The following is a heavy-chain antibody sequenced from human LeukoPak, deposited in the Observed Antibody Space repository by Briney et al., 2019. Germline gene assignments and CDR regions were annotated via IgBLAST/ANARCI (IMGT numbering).Heavy chain of an antibody. V-gene: IGHV3-23*01. Sequence: GGSLRLSCAASGCTFSSDAMSWVRQAPGKGLEWVSAISVSGGRTYYADSVKGRFTISRDNSKKTLYLQMNSLRAEDTAVYYCAKDQRGFDWLFVVDYWGQGTLVTVSS. D-gene: IGHD3-9*01. CDR2: ISVSGGRT. CDR3: AKDQRGFDWLFVVDY. CDR1: GCTFSSDA. J-gene: IGHJ4*02.